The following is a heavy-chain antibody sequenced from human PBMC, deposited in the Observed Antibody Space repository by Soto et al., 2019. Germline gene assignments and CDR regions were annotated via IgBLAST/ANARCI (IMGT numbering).Heavy chain of an antibody. Sequence: EVQLLESGGTLVQPGGSLRLSCAASGFTFSTYAMTWVRQAPGKGLEWVSTITGSGGSTDYADSVKGRFTISRDNSKNTLYLQMNSLRAEDTAVYYCAKETGYYDFWSLGYYGMDVWGQGTTVTVSS. CDR2: ITGSGGST. V-gene: IGHV3-23*01. CDR3: AKETGYYDFWSLGYYGMDV. D-gene: IGHD3-3*01. CDR1: GFTFSTYA. J-gene: IGHJ6*02.